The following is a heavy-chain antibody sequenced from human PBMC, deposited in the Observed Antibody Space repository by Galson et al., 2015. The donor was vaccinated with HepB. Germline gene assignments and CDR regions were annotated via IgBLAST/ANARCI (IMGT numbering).Heavy chain of an antibody. CDR3: ARGYCSSTSCLFDY. CDR2: IYTRGSN. D-gene: IGHD2-2*01. Sequence: SETLSLTCAVSGGSISSYYWSWIRQPAGKGLEWIGRIYTRGSNNYNPSLKSRVTMSVDTSKNQFSLKLSSVNAADTAVYYCARGYCSSTSCLFDYWGQGTLVTVSS. J-gene: IGHJ4*02. CDR1: GGSISSYY. V-gene: IGHV4-4*07.